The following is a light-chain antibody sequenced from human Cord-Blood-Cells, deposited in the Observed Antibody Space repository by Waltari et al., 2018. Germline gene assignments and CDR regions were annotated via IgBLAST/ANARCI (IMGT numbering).Light chain of an antibody. Sequence: QSVLTQPPSVSEAPRQRVTISCSGSSSNIGNNAVNWYQQLPGKAPKLLIYYNDLLPSGVSDRFSGSKSGPSASLAISGLQSEDEADYYCAAWDDSLNGPVFGVGTKLTVL. V-gene: IGLV1-36*01. CDR3: AAWDDSLNGPV. CDR2: YND. J-gene: IGLJ3*02. CDR1: SSNIGNNA.